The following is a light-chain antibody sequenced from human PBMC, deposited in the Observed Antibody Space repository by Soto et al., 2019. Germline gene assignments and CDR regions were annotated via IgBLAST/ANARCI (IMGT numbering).Light chain of an antibody. V-gene: IGKV1-5*03. CDR1: QTISSW. CDR3: QHYNSYSEA. Sequence: DIQMTQSPSTLSGSVGDRFTITCLAIQTISSWLDWYQQKPGKAPKLLIYKASTLKSGVPSRFSGSGSGTEFTLTISSLQPDDFETYYCQHYNSYSEAFGQGTKVDIK. CDR2: KAS. J-gene: IGKJ1*01.